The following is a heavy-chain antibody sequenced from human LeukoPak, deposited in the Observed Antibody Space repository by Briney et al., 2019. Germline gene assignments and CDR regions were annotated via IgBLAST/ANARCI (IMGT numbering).Heavy chain of an antibody. V-gene: IGHV4-4*02. CDR1: GVSISSSNW. J-gene: IGHJ6*02. CDR2: IYHSGST. Sequence: SETLSLTCAVSGVSISSSNWWSWVRQPPGKGLEWIGEIYHSGSTNYNPSLKSRVTISVDKSKNQFSLKLSSVTAADTAVYYCARGFVDSYYYGMDVWGQGTTVTVSS. CDR3: ARGFVDSYYYGMDV. D-gene: IGHD3-3*01.